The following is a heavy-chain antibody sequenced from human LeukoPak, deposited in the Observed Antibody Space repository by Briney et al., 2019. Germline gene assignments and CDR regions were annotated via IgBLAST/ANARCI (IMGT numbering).Heavy chain of an antibody. J-gene: IGHJ5*02. D-gene: IGHD6-13*01. CDR3: ARDGHRAAAGIFDP. CDR1: GYTFTSYA. CDR2: INTNTGNP. V-gene: IGHV7-4-1*02. Sequence: GASVKVSCKAPGYTFTSYAMNWVRQAPGQGLEWMGWINTNTGNPTYAQGFTGRFVFSLDTSVSTAYLQISSLKAEDTAVYYCARDGHRAAAGIFDPWGQGTLVTVSS.